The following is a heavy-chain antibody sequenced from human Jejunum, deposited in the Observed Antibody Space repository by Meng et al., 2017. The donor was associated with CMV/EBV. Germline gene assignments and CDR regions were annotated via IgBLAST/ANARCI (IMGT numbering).Heavy chain of an antibody. V-gene: IGHV3-30-3*01. D-gene: IGHD3-3*01. CDR1: GFTFSSYG. CDR2: ISYDGSKE. CDR3: ARGRGPLEYYFDY. Sequence: GQLVGSGGGVVQPGRSRRLSCAASGFTFSSYGMHWVRQAPGKGLEWVAVISYDGSKEYYADSVKGRFTISRDNSKNTLYLQMNSLRAEDTAVYYCARGRGPLEYYFDYWGQGTLVTVSS. J-gene: IGHJ4*02.